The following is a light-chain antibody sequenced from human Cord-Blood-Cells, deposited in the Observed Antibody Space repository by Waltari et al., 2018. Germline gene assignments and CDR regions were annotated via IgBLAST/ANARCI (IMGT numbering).Light chain of an antibody. V-gene: IGLV2-23*01. CDR3: CSYAGSSTWV. J-gene: IGLJ3*02. Sequence: QSALTQPAPVSGSTGQSLTISCTGTSSDVGSYNLVSWYQQHPGKAPKHMIYEGSKRPSGVSNRFSGSKSGNTASLTISGLQAEDEADYYCCSYAGSSTWVFGGGTKLTVL. CDR1: SSDVGSYNL. CDR2: EGS.